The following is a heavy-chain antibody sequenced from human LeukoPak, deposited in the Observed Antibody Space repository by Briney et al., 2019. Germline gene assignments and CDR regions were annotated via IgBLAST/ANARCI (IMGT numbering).Heavy chain of an antibody. CDR3: ARTPRRYYYDSSGYYYGAYFDY. V-gene: IGHV4-39*07. CDR1: GGSITSNNYY. CDR2: IYYSGVT. J-gene: IGHJ4*02. Sequence: SETLSLTCTVSGGSITSNNYYWGWLRQPPGKGLEWIGSIYYSGVTYYNPSLKSRVTISVDTSKNQFSLKLSSVTAADTAVYYCARTPRRYYYDSSGYYYGAYFDYWGQGTLVTVSS. D-gene: IGHD3-22*01.